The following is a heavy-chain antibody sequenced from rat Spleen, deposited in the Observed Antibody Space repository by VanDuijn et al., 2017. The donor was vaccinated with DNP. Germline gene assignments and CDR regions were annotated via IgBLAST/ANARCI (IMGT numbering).Heavy chain of an antibody. D-gene: IGHD1-2*01. V-gene: IGHV5S10*01. CDR2: IIHDGSRT. CDR3: AARYSSSWFAY. Sequence: EVQLVESGGGLVQPGRSLKLSCAASGFTFTDYHMAWVRQAPKKGLEWVATIIHDGSRTSYPDSVKGRFTISRDDAKNTLYLQMNSLRSEDTATYYCAARYSSSWFAYWGQGTLVTVSS. J-gene: IGHJ3*01. CDR1: GFTFTDYH.